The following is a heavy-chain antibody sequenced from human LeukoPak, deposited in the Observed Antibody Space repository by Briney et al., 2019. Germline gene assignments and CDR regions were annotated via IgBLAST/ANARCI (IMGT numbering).Heavy chain of an antibody. Sequence: PGGSLRLPCAASGFTFSTYWMHWVRQAPGKGLVWVSRIKSDGSTNYADSVKGRFTISRDNANNTLSLQMNSLRPEDTGVYYCARAPSEIGGYYPEYFRHWGRGTLVTVSS. J-gene: IGHJ1*01. D-gene: IGHD3-22*01. CDR1: GFTFSTYW. V-gene: IGHV3-74*01. CDR3: ARAPSEIGGYYPEYFRH. CDR2: IKSDGST.